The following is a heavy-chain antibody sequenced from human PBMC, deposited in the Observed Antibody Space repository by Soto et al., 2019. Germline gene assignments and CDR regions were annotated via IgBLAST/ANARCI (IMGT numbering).Heavy chain of an antibody. J-gene: IGHJ6*02. CDR1: GFTFSSYG. Sequence: GGSLRLSCAASGFTFSSYGMHWVRQAPGKGLEWVAVISYDGSNKYYADSVKGRFTISRDNSKNTLHLQMNSLRAEDTAVYYCAKEYPAYYDILTGYFAGMDVWGQGTTVTVSS. D-gene: IGHD3-9*01. CDR2: ISYDGSNK. CDR3: AKEYPAYYDILTGYFAGMDV. V-gene: IGHV3-30*18.